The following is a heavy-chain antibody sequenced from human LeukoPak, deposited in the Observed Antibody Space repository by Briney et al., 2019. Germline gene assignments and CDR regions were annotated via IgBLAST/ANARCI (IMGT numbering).Heavy chain of an antibody. J-gene: IGHJ5*01. Sequence: PGGSLRLSCAASGFTFNIYPMHWVRQAPGKGLEWVLTISTTSASMYYADSVKGRFSISRDNAKDSLYLQMNSLRAEDTAVYYCTRDYWFDSWGQGTLVTVSS. CDR1: GFTFNIYP. CDR2: ISTTSASM. CDR3: TRDYWFDS. V-gene: IGHV3-21*01.